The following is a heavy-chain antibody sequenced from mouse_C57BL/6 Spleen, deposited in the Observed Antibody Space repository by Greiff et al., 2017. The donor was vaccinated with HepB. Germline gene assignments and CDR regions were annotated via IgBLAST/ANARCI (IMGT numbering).Heavy chain of an antibody. D-gene: IGHD1-1*01. CDR3: ARSDYYGSSYLYYAMDY. CDR2: IYPGGGYT. CDR1: GYTFTNYW. Sequence: VQLQQSGAELVRPGTSVKMSCKASGYTFTNYWIGWAKQRPGHGLEWIGDIYPGGGYTNYNEKFKGKATLTADKSSSTAYMQFSSLTSEDSAIYYCARSDYYGSSYLYYAMDYWGQGTSVTVSS. V-gene: IGHV1-63*01. J-gene: IGHJ4*01.